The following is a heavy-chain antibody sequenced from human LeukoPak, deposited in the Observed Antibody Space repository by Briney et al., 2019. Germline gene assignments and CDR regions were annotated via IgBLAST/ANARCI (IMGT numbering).Heavy chain of an antibody. CDR1: GVSFSGYY. V-gene: IGHV4-34*01. J-gene: IGHJ4*02. CDR3: ARDPGGPFDY. CDR2: INHSGST. D-gene: IGHD1-26*01. Sequence: SETLSLTCAVYGVSFSGYYWSWIRQPPGKGLEWIGEINHSGSTNYNPSLKSRVTISVDTSKNQFSLKLSSVTAADTAVYYCARDPGGPFDYWGQGTLVTVSS.